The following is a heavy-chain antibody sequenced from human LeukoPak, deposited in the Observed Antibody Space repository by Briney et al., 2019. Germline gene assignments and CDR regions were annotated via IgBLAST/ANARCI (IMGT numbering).Heavy chain of an antibody. CDR2: IYYSGST. V-gene: IGHV4-30-4*08. CDR3: ARGITSGYDYPHYFDY. Sequence: SQTLSLTCTVSGGSISSGDYYWSWIRQPPGKGLEWIGYIYYSGSTYYNPSLKSRVTISVDTSKNQFSLKLSSVTAADTAVYYCARGITSGYDYPHYFDYWGPGTLVTVSS. CDR1: GGSISSGDYY. D-gene: IGHD5-12*01. J-gene: IGHJ4*02.